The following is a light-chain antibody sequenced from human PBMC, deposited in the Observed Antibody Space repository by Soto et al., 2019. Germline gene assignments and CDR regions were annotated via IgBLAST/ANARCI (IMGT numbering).Light chain of an antibody. CDR2: EVS. V-gene: IGLV2-14*01. J-gene: IGLJ2*01. CDR3: SSATSTSAVL. Sequence: QSALTQPASVSGSPGQSITISCTGTSSDVGGYNYVSWYQQHPGKAPKLMIYEVSNRPSGVSNRFSGSKSGNTASLTISGLQAEDEADYYCSSATSTSAVLFGGGTKLTVL. CDR1: SSDVGGYNY.